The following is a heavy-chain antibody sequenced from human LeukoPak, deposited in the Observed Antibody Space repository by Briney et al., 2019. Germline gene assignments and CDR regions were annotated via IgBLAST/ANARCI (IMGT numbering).Heavy chain of an antibody. V-gene: IGHV3-23*01. CDR3: ASRNTALVSFYDC. CDR1: GFTFSSYA. CDR2: ITVSGAGT. J-gene: IGHJ4*02. D-gene: IGHD5-18*01. Sequence: GGSLRLSCAASGFTFSSYAMSWVRQAPGKGLEWVSAITVSGAGTYYADSVKGRFTISRDNSKNTLSLQMNSLRAGDTAVYYCASRNTALVSFYDCWGQGTLVTVSS.